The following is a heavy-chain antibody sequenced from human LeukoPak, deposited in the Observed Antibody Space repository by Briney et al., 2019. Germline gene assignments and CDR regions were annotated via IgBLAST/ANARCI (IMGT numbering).Heavy chain of an antibody. V-gene: IGHV3-48*04. Sequence: PGGSLRLSCAASGFTFSSYSINWVRQAPGKGLEWVSYISSSSCIIYYADSVKGRFTISRDNAKNSLYLQMNSLRAEDTAVYYCAELGITMIGGVWGKGTTVTISS. CDR1: GFTFSSYS. D-gene: IGHD3-10*02. CDR2: ISSSSCII. CDR3: AELGITMIGGV. J-gene: IGHJ6*04.